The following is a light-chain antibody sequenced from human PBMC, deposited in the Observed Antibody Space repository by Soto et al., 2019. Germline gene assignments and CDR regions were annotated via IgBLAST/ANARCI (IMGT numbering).Light chain of an antibody. CDR3: QHFYTHSPWT. V-gene: IGKV1-5*03. CDR1: QSINNR. Sequence: DIQMTQSPSTLSPSVGVRVMITRRASQSINNRLAWYQQRPGKSPPLLVYWASTLESGVPSRFSGSGSGTEFTLSISGLQPDDFATYYCQHFYTHSPWTFGQGTKVDIK. J-gene: IGKJ1*01. CDR2: WAS.